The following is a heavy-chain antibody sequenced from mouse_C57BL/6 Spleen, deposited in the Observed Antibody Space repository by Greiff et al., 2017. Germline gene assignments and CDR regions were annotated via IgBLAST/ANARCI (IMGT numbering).Heavy chain of an antibody. V-gene: IGHV1-55*01. CDR3: ARRGIYYGNPFAD. CDR2: IYPGSGST. J-gene: IGHJ3*01. CDR1: GYTFTSYW. Sequence: QVQLQQPGAELVKPGASVKMSCKASGYTFTSYWITWVKQRPGQGLEWIGDIYPGSGSTNYNEKFKSKATLTVDTSSSTAYMQLSSLTSEDSAVYYCARRGIYYGNPFADWGQGTLVTVSA. D-gene: IGHD2-1*01.